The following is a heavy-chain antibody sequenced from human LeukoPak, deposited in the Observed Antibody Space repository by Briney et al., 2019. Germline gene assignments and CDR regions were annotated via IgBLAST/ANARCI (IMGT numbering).Heavy chain of an antibody. CDR3: AKPPFRWLQGNYFDS. V-gene: IGHV3-23*01. CDR2: IGASGGST. CDR1: GFTFSSYA. J-gene: IGHJ4*02. Sequence: GGSLRLSCAASGFTFSSYAMSWVRQAPGKGLELVSGIGASGGSTYDADSVKGRFTISRDNSKNTVYLQMNSLRAEDTAVYYCAKPPFRWLQGNYFDSWGQGTLVTVSS. D-gene: IGHD5-24*01.